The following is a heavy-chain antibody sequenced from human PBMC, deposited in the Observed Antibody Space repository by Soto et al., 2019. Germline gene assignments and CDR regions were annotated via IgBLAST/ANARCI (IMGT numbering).Heavy chain of an antibody. D-gene: IGHD6-13*01. CDR1: GGTFSSYA. V-gene: IGHV1-69*13. J-gene: IGHJ6*02. Sequence: SVKVSCKASGGTFSSYAISWVRQAPGQGLEWMGGIIPIFGTANHAQKFQGRVTITADESTSTAYMELSSLRSEDTAVYYCARDSIAAAPYYYYGMDVWSQGTTVTVSS. CDR3: ARDSIAAAPYYYYGMDV. CDR2: IIPIFGTA.